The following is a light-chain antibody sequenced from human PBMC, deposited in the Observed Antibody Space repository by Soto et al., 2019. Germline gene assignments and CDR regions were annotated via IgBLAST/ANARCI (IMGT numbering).Light chain of an antibody. J-gene: IGKJ1*01. CDR3: QLRSNWPPTWT. CDR1: QSISNY. CDR2: GAS. V-gene: IGKV3-11*01. Sequence: EIVMTQSPATLSLSPGERATLSCRASQSISNYLAWYQHKPGQAPRLLIYGASTRATGIPARFSGSGPGTDFTLTISSLEPEDFAVYFCQLRSNWPPTWTFGQGTKVEVK.